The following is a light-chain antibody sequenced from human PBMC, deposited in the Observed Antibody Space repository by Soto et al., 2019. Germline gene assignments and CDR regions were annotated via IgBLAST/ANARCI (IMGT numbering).Light chain of an antibody. Sequence: EILLTQSPVTLSLSPGERATLSCSAGQSVRSNSLAWYQQKPGQAPRLLIYAASTRAIGIPDRFSGSGSGTDFTLTISRLEPEDSAVYYCQQYDRSSITFGQGTRLEI. CDR1: QSVRSNS. V-gene: IGKV3-20*01. CDR2: AAS. CDR3: QQYDRSSIT. J-gene: IGKJ5*01.